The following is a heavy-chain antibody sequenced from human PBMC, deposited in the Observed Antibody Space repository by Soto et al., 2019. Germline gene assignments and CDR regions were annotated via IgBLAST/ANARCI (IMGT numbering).Heavy chain of an antibody. V-gene: IGHV5-10-1*01. Sequence: PGESLKISCKGSGYSFTSYWISWVRQMPGKGLEWMGSIDPSDSYTNYSPSFQGHVTISADKSISTAYRQWSSLKASDTAMYYCARLYYDSSGYYPYDYYGMDVWGQGTTVTVSS. D-gene: IGHD3-22*01. CDR3: ARLYYDSSGYYPYDYYGMDV. CDR2: IDPSDSYT. J-gene: IGHJ6*02. CDR1: GYSFTSYW.